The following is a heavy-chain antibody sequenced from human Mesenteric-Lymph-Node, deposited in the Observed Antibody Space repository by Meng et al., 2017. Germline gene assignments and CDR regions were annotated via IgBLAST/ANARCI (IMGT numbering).Heavy chain of an antibody. J-gene: IGHJ3*02. D-gene: IGHD3-9*01. CDR2: IYYSGST. CDR1: GGSISSYY. V-gene: IGHV4-59*01. CDR3: ARDLHYDILTGYSLGAFDI. Sequence: GSLRLSCTVSGGSISSYYWSWIRQPPGKGLEWIGYIYYSGSTNYNPSLKSRVTISVDTSKNQFSLKLSSVTAADTAVYYCARDLHYDILTGYSLGAFDIWGQGTMVTVSS.